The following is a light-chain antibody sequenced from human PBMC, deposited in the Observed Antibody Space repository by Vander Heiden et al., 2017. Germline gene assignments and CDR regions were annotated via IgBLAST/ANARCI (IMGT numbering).Light chain of an antibody. CDR3: QQYDNFPRT. CDR2: DAA. J-gene: IGKJ5*01. V-gene: IGKV1-33*01. CDR1: QDITDY. Sequence: DIQMTQSPSSLSASIGDRVTITCQASQDITDYLNWYQQKPGQAPILLIYDAAKLHTGVPSRFSGSGSGTDFTLTITSLRPEDIATYYCQQYDNFPRTFGQGTRLEIK.